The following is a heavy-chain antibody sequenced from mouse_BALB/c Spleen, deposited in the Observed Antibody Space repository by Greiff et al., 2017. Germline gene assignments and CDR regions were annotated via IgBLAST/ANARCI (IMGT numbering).Heavy chain of an antibody. D-gene: IGHD2-2*01. J-gene: IGHJ1*01. CDR3: ARDLLWLRYFDV. CDR2: ISYSGST. V-gene: IGHV3-2*02. Sequence: DVQLQESGPGLVKPSQSLSLTCTVTGYSITSDYAWNWIRQFPGNKLEWMGYISYSGSTSYNPSLKSRISITRDTSKNQFFLQLNSVTTEDTATYYCARDLLWLRYFDVWGAGTTVTVSS. CDR1: GYSITSDYA.